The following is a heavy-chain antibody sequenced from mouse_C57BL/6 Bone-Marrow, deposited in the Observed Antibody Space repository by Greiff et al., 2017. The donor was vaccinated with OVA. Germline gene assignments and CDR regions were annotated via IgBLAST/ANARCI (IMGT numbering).Heavy chain of an antibody. CDR2: IWSGGST. Sequence: QVQLKQSGPGLVQPSQSLSITCTVSGFSLTSYGVHWVRQSPGQGLEWLGVIWSGGSTDYNAAFISRLSISKDNSKSQVFFKMNSLQADDTAIYYCARNLGYYDYTWFAYWGQGTLVTVSA. J-gene: IGHJ3*01. CDR1: GFSLTSYG. CDR3: ARNLGYYDYTWFAY. D-gene: IGHD2-4*01. V-gene: IGHV2-2*01.